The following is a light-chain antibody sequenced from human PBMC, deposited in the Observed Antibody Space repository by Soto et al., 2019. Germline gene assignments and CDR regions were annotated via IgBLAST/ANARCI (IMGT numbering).Light chain of an antibody. Sequence: EIVLAQSPGTLSLSPGERATLSCSASQSVSSSYLAWYQQKPGQAPRLLIYGASSRATGLPDRFSGSGSGTDFTLTISRLEPEDFAVYYCQQYVSSPPSITFGQGTRLEIK. V-gene: IGKV3-20*01. CDR3: QQYVSSPPSIT. J-gene: IGKJ5*01. CDR1: QSVSSSY. CDR2: GAS.